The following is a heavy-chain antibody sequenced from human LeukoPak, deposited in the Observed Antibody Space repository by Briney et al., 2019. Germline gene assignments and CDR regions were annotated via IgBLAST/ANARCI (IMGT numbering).Heavy chain of an antibody. V-gene: IGHV3-21*01. CDR2: ISSSSSYI. Sequence: PGGSLRLSCAASGFTFSSYSMNWVRQAPGKGLEWVSSISSSSSYIYYADSVKGRFTISRDNAKNSLYLQMNSLRAEDTAVYYCAITVRGVIVDGMDVWGKGTTVTVSS. CDR1: GFTFSSYS. J-gene: IGHJ6*04. CDR3: AITVRGVIVDGMDV. D-gene: IGHD3-16*02.